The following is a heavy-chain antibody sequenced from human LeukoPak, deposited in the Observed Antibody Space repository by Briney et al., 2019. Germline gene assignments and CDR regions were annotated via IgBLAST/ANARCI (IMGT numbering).Heavy chain of an antibody. CDR2: ISGSGGST. Sequence: GGSLRLSCAASGFTFSSYAMSWVRQAPGKGLEWVSVISGSGGSTYYADSVKGRFTISRDNSKNTLYLQMNSLRAEDTAVYYCAKAGYSGYDYFDYWGQGTLVTVSS. V-gene: IGHV3-23*01. CDR3: AKAGYSGYDYFDY. J-gene: IGHJ4*02. D-gene: IGHD5-12*01. CDR1: GFTFSSYA.